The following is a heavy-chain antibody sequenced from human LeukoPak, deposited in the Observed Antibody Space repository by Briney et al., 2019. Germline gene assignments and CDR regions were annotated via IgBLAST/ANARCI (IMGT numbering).Heavy chain of an antibody. CDR2: INSDGSDT. V-gene: IGHV3-74*01. CDR1: GFTFSHFW. J-gene: IGHJ3*02. Sequence: SGGSLRLSCAASGFTFSHFWIHWVRQAPGKGLVWVSRINSDGSDTIYADSVKGRFTSSRDNAKNILYLQMNNLRAEDTAVYYCARDANYHVSSDYYDAFDIWGQGTMVTVSS. CDR3: ARDANYHVSSDYYDAFDI. D-gene: IGHD3-22*01.